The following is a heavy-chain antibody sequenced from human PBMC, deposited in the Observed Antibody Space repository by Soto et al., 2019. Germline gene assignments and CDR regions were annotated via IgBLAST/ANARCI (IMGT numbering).Heavy chain of an antibody. CDR2: ISDDGDNR. D-gene: IGHD6-13*01. CDR3: ARDGPLAAAGNNWFAP. Sequence: QVQLVESGGDVVQPGRSLRLSCTASGFTFSTYTMHWVRQSPGKGLEWLAFISDDGDNRYYAESVRGRFTISRDNSKNTLYLQMDSLRPADTAVYYCARDGPLAAAGNNWFAPWGQGTLVTVSS. CDR1: GFTFSTYT. J-gene: IGHJ5*02. V-gene: IGHV3-30-3*01.